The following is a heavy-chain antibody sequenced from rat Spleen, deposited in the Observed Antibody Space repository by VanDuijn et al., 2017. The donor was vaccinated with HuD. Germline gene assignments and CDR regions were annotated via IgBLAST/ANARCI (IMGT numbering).Heavy chain of an antibody. V-gene: IGHV2-45*01. D-gene: IGHD1-5*01. Sequence: QVQLMESGPGLVQPSETLSLTCTVSGFSLTSYSVHWVRQPPGKGLEWMGVMWRGGSTEYNSAIKSRLSISRDTSKSQVFLKMNSLQTEDTGMYFCARNRNNYDWYFDFWGPGTMVTVSP. CDR3: ARNRNNYDWYFDF. CDR1: GFSLTSYS. J-gene: IGHJ1*01. CDR2: MWRGGST.